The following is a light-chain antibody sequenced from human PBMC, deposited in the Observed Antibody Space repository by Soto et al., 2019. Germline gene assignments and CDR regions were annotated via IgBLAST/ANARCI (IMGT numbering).Light chain of an antibody. J-gene: IGKJ2*01. V-gene: IGKV3-15*01. CDR2: DTS. Sequence: EIVVTQSPATLSFSPGDRVTLSCRASQSVSSKVAWYQQKPGQAPRLLIYDTSTRASNIPARFSASGSETEFTLTISGLQSEDSAVYYCEQYYNWPPRYTFGQGSKLEI. CDR3: EQYYNWPPRYT. CDR1: QSVSSK.